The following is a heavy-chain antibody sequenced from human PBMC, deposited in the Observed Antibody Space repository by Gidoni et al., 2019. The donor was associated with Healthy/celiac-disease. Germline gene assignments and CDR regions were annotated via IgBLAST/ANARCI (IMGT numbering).Heavy chain of an antibody. D-gene: IGHD4-17*01. Sequence: QVQLVQSGAEVKKPGSSVKVSCKASGGPFSSYAINWVRQAPGQGLEWMGGIIPVFGTANYEQKFQGRVTITADEPTSTAYMELRSLRSEDTAVYYCARDYGDPNWFDPWGQGTLVTVSS. CDR3: ARDYGDPNWFDP. J-gene: IGHJ5*02. V-gene: IGHV1-69*01. CDR1: GGPFSSYA. CDR2: IIPVFGTA.